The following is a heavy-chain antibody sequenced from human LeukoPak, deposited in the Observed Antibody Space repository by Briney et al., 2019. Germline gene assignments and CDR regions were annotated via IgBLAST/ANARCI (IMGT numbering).Heavy chain of an antibody. D-gene: IGHD3-10*01. V-gene: IGHV4-34*01. CDR1: GGSISSNY. CDR3: ARGLDYYGAGDY. J-gene: IGHJ4*02. CDR2: INHSGST. Sequence: SETLSLTCSVSGGSISSNYWSWIRQPPGKGLEWIGEINHSGSTNYNPSLKSRVTISVDTSKNQFSLKLSSVTAADTAVYYCARGLDYYGAGDYWGQGTLVTVSS.